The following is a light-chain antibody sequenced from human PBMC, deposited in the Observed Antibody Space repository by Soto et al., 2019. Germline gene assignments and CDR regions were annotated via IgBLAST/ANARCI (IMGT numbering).Light chain of an antibody. CDR3: QQYNSYPKT. J-gene: IGKJ2*01. CDR2: MAS. CDR1: QTIVTW. V-gene: IGKV1-5*03. Sequence: DVQMTQSPSTLSASIGATVTLTCRASQTIVTWLAWYQQKPGRPPKLLIYMASILESGVPSRFSGRGSGTELTLTISCLQPDDLGTYYCQQYNSYPKTCGEGTKLDI.